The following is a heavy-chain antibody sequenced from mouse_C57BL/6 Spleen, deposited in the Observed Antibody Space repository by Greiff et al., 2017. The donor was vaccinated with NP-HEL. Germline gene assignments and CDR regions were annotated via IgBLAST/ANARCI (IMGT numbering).Heavy chain of an antibody. CDR1: GYSFTDYN. Sequence: VQLKESGPELVKPGASVKISCKASGYSFTDYNMNWVKQSNGKSLEWIGVINPNYGTTSYNQKFKGKATLTVDQSSSTAYMQLNSLTSEDSAVYYCARGYYSNYVGYAMDYWGQGTSVTVSS. D-gene: IGHD2-5*01. CDR2: INPNYGTT. J-gene: IGHJ4*01. V-gene: IGHV1-39*01. CDR3: ARGYYSNYVGYAMDY.